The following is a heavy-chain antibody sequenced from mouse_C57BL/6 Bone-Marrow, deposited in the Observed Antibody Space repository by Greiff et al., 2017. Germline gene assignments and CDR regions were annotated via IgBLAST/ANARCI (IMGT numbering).Heavy chain of an antibody. CDR3: ASLDSSGPLAY. CDR2: ISNLAYSI. D-gene: IGHD3-2*02. V-gene: IGHV5-15*01. CDR1: GFTFSDYG. J-gene: IGHJ3*01. Sequence: DVMLVESGGGLVQPGGSLKLSCAASGFTFSDYGMAWVRQAPRKGPEWVAFISNLAYSIYYADTVTGRFTISRENAKNTLYLEMSSLRSEDTAMYYCASLDSSGPLAYWGQGTLVTVSA.